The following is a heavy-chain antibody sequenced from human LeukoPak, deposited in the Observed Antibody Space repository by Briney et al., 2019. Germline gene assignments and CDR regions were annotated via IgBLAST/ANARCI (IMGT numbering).Heavy chain of an antibody. V-gene: IGHV1-2*02. CDR3: ARGGVPAAAAYHWFDP. CDR2: INPNSGGT. Sequence: ASVKVSCKASGYTFTDYFMNWVRQAPGQGLERMGWINPNSGGTNYAQKFQGRVTMTWDTSISTAYMELSRLISDDTAVYYCARGGVPAAAAYHWFDPWGQGTLVTVSS. D-gene: IGHD6-13*01. J-gene: IGHJ5*02. CDR1: GYTFTDYF.